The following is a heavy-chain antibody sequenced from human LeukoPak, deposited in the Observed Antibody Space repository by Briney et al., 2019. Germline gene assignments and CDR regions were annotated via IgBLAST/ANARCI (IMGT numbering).Heavy chain of an antibody. D-gene: IGHD6-19*01. CDR3: TRDGGVAVTPLDFDF. V-gene: IGHV4-59*11. J-gene: IGHJ4*02. Sequence: SETLSLTCTVSGASISTHYWSWIRQPPGKGLEWIGFVSYSGGTDYNPSLKGRVTLSVDTSKNQISLTLTSLTAADTAVYYCTRDGGVAVTPLDFDFWGQGTLVIVSS. CDR2: VSYSGGT. CDR1: GASISTHY.